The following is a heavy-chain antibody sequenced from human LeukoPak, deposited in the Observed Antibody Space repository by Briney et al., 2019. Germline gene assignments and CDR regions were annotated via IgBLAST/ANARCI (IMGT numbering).Heavy chain of an antibody. CDR3: ARDLGSSWYSDY. V-gene: IGHV3-48*03. CDR1: GFTFSSFE. J-gene: IGHJ4*02. Sequence: PGGSLRLSCAASGFTFSSFEINWVRQAPGKGLEWVSYISSRGSTIYYADSVKGRFTISRDNAKNSLYLQMNSLRAEDTAVYYCARDLGSSWYSDYWGQGTLVTVSS. D-gene: IGHD6-13*01. CDR2: ISSRGSTI.